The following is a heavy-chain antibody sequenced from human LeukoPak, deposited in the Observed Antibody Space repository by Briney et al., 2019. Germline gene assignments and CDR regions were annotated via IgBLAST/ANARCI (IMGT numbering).Heavy chain of an antibody. CDR1: GGSISSSSYY. D-gene: IGHD2-15*01. V-gene: IGHV4-39*07. CDR2: IYYSGST. CDR3: ARVDGSPDY. J-gene: IGHJ4*02. Sequence: PSETLSLTCTVSGGSISSSSYYWGWIRQPPGKGLEWIGSIYYSGSTYYNPSLKSRVTISVDTSKNQFSLKLSSVTAADTAVYYCARVDGSPDYWGQGTLLTVSS.